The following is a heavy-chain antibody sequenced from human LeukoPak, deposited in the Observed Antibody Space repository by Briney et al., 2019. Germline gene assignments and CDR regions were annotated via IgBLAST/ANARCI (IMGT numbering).Heavy chain of an antibody. D-gene: IGHD6-19*01. V-gene: IGHV4-39*01. J-gene: IGHJ6*02. CDR2: ISHSGTI. CDR3: MKGLAVAGRLFYNYNTDA. CDR1: GXSIXSSNSY. Sequence: LXLTXXXXGXSIXSSNSYWDWIRQXPXRGLEWIGDISHSGTINDNPSRRTRVTISADTSKNQFSLKLNSVTAADTAVYYCMKGLAVAGRLFYNYNTDAWGQGTAVTVSS.